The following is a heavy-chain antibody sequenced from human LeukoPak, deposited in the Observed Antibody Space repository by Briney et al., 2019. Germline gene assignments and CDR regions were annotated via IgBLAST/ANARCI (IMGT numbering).Heavy chain of an antibody. D-gene: IGHD1-1*01. V-gene: IGHV3-33*01. CDR3: ARIGGTGYFDY. J-gene: IGHJ4*02. CDR2: IWYDGSNK. Sequence: PGRSLRLSCATPGFTFSSYGMHWVRQAPSKGLEWVAFIWYDGSNKYYADSVKGRFTISRDNSKNTLYLQMNSLRDDDTAVYYCARIGGTGYFDYWGQGTLVTVSS. CDR1: GFTFSSYG.